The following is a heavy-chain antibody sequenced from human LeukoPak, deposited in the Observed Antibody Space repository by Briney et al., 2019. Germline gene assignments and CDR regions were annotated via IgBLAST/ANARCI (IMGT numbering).Heavy chain of an antibody. J-gene: IGHJ1*01. D-gene: IGHD3-10*01. CDR3: AHYPYGLFVEYFQH. V-gene: IGHV4-39*07. Sequence: PSETLSLTCTVSGGSISTSNYYWGWVRQPPGRGLEWIGSIYYSGSTYYNPSLKSRVTISVDTSKNQFSLKLSSVTAADTAVYYCAHYPYGLFVEYFQHWGQGTLVTVSS. CDR1: GGSISTSNYY. CDR2: IYYSGST.